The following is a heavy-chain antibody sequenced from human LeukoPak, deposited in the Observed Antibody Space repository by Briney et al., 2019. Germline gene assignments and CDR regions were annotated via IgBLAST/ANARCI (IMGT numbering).Heavy chain of an antibody. CDR2: ISYDGSNK. V-gene: IGHV3-30-3*01. Sequence: GGPLRLSCAASGFTFSSYAMHWVRQAPGKGLEWVAVISYDGSNKYYADSVKGRFTISRDNSKNTLYLQMNSLRAEDTAVYYCARNEESYYFDYWGQGTLVTVSS. CDR3: ARNEESYYFDY. CDR1: GFTFSSYA. J-gene: IGHJ4*02. D-gene: IGHD1-1*01.